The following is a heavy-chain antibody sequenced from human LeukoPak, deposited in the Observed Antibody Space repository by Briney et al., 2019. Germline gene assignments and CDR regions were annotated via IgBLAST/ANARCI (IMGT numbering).Heavy chain of an antibody. CDR3: ARLGYSSGWTLDY. D-gene: IGHD6-19*01. CDR1: GGSFSGYS. Sequence: SETLSLTCAVYGGSFSGYSWSWIRKPPGKGLEWIGEINHSGSTNYNPSLKSRVTISVDTSKNQFSLKLSSVTAADTAVYYCARLGYSSGWTLDYWGQGTLVTVSS. V-gene: IGHV4-34*01. J-gene: IGHJ4*02. CDR2: INHSGST.